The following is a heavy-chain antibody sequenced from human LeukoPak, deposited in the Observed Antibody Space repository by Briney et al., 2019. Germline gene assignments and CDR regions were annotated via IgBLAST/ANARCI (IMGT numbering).Heavy chain of an antibody. Sequence: SETLSLTCTVSGGSISGYYWSWIRQPPGKGLEWIGYIYYSGSTNYNPSLKSRVTISVDTSKNQFSLKLSSVTAADTAVYYCARDNRVDDYVWGSYRFDAFDIWGQGTMVTVSS. CDR3: ARDNRVDDYVWGSYRFDAFDI. J-gene: IGHJ3*02. V-gene: IGHV4-59*01. CDR1: GGSISGYY. CDR2: IYYSGST. D-gene: IGHD3-16*02.